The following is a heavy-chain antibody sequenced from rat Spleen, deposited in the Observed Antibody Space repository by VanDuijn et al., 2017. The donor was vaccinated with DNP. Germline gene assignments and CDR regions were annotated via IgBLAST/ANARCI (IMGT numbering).Heavy chain of an antibody. D-gene: IGHD1-7*01. Sequence: EVQLVESGGGLVQPGRSLKLSCAASGFTFSDYNMAWVRQAPKKGLEWVAYISYDGGSTYYGDSVKGRFTISRDNAKSTLYLQMNSLRSEDMATYYCARLHTTGIVLDWYFDFWGPGTMVTVSS. CDR2: ISYDGGST. CDR3: ARLHTTGIVLDWYFDF. J-gene: IGHJ1*01. CDR1: GFTFSDYN. V-gene: IGHV5-22*01.